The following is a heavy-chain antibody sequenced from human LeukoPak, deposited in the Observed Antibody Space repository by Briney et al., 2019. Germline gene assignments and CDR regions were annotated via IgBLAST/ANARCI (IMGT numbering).Heavy chain of an antibody. D-gene: IGHD2-2*01. V-gene: IGHV3-30*03. Sequence: GGSLRLSCAASGFTFSTHAMHWVRQAPGKGLEWVAVISYDGSNKFYADSVKGRFTISRDNANNSLFLQMNSLRAEDTAMYYCAIAAAFWGQGTLVTVSS. CDR1: GFTFSTHA. J-gene: IGHJ4*02. CDR2: ISYDGSNK. CDR3: AIAAAF.